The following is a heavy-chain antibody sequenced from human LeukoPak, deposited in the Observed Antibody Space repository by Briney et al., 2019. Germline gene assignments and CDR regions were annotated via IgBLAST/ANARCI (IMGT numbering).Heavy chain of an antibody. CDR3: AREVYSYSSGWYYFDY. Sequence: ASVRVSCKASGYIFTRYGISWVRQAPGQGLEWMGWISPYNANTKYAQKFQGRVTMTTDTSTSTAYMELRSLRSDDTAVYYCAREVYSYSSGWYYFDYWGQGTLVTVSS. CDR1: GYIFTRYG. CDR2: ISPYNANT. D-gene: IGHD6-19*01. J-gene: IGHJ4*02. V-gene: IGHV1-18*01.